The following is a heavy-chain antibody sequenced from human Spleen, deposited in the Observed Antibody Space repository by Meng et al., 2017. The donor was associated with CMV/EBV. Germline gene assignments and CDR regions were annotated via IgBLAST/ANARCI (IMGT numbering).Heavy chain of an antibody. D-gene: IGHD2-2*01. CDR1: GYTFTSYG. CDR2: ISAYNGNT. V-gene: IGHV1-18*01. J-gene: IGHJ5*02. CDR3: ARDLATGYCSSSSCYFGCWFDA. Sequence: ASVKVSCKASGYTFTSYGISWVRQAPGQGLEWMGWISAYNGNTNYAQKFQGRVTITRNTSISTAYMELSSLRFEDTAVYYCARDLATGYCSSSSCYFGCWFDAWGQGTLVTVSS.